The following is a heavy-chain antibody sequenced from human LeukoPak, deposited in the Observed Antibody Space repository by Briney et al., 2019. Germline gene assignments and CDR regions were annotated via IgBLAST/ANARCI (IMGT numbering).Heavy chain of an antibody. CDR1: GFTFSSYG. CDR3: AREHSGYSYGPNFDY. CDR2: ISSSSSYI. D-gene: IGHD5-18*01. J-gene: IGHJ4*02. V-gene: IGHV3-21*01. Sequence: GGSLRLSCAASGFTFSSYGMHWVRQAPGKGLEWVSSISSSSSYIYYADSVKGRFTISRDNAKNSLYLQMNSLRAEDTAVYYCAREHSGYSYGPNFDYWGQGTLVTVSS.